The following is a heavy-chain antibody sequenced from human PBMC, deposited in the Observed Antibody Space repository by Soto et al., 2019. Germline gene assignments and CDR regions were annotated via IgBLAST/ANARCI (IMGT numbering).Heavy chain of an antibody. CDR2: IKQDGSEK. CDR3: AREDSIIIPAVSDF. V-gene: IGHV3-7*01. D-gene: IGHD2-2*01. J-gene: IGHJ4*02. Sequence: XVSLRLSCTASGFTFSNYWMSWVRQAPGKGLEWVANIKQDGSEKYYVDSVEGRFTISRDNAKNSVSLQMNTLRVEDTAVYYCAREDSIIIPAVSDFWGQGTLVTVSS. CDR1: GFTFSNYW.